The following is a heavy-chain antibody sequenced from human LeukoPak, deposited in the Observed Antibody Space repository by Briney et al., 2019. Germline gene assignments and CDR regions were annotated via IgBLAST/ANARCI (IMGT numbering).Heavy chain of an antibody. J-gene: IGHJ6*02. V-gene: IGHV1-18*01. Sequence: GASVKVSCKASGYTFTSYGISWVRQAPGQGLEWMGWISAYNGNTNYAQKLQGRVTTTTDTSTSTAYMELRSLRSDDTAVYYRARDIVVVAATAPRLYYYYYYGMDVWGQGTTVTVSS. CDR3: ARDIVVVAATAPRLYYYYYYGMDV. CDR1: GYTFTSYG. D-gene: IGHD2-15*01. CDR2: ISAYNGNT.